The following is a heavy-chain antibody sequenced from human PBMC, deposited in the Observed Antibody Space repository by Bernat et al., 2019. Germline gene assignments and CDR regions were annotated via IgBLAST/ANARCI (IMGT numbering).Heavy chain of an antibody. V-gene: IGHV3-9*01. CDR2: ISWNSGSI. D-gene: IGHD1-14*01. J-gene: IGHJ6*03. CDR3: AKDISPGYYYYYYMDV. CDR1: GFTFGDYA. Sequence: EVQLVESGGGLVQPGRSLRLSCAASGFTFGDYAMHWVRQAPGKGLEWVSGISWNSGSIGYADSVKGRFTISRDNAKNSLYLQMNSLRAEDTALYYCAKDISPGYYYYYYMDVWGKGTTVTVSS.